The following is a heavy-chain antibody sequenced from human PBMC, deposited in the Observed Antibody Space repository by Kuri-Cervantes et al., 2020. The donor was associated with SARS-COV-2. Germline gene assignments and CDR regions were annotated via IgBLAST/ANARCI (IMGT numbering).Heavy chain of an antibody. CDR3: TTGPSVAVRPDSYFYMDV. CDR2: SRSKAYGGTS. J-gene: IGHJ6*03. Sequence: GGSLRLSCTASGLTFGDYAMNWFRQTPGKGLEWVGFSRSKAYGGTSEYAASVKDRFTISRDDTGTIAYLQMNSLKTEDTAVYYCTTGPSVAVRPDSYFYMDVWGKGTTVTVSS. V-gene: IGHV3-49*03. D-gene: IGHD3-10*01. CDR1: GLTFGDYA.